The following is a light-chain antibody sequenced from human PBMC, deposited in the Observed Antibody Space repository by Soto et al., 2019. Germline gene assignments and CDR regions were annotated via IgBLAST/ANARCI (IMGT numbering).Light chain of an antibody. CDR3: NSYAGSNNWV. CDR2: EVS. V-gene: IGLV2-8*01. J-gene: IGLJ3*02. CDR1: SSDVGGYND. Sequence: QSALTQPASVSGSPGQSITISCTGTSSDVGGYNDVSWYQQHPGKAPKLMIYEVSKRPSGVPDRFSGSKSGNTASLTVSGLQAEDEADYYCNSYAGSNNWVFGGGTQLTVL.